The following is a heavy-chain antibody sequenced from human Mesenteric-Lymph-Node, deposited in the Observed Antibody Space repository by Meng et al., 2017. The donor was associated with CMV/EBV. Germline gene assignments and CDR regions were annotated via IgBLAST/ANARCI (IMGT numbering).Heavy chain of an antibody. V-gene: IGHV3-23*01. Sequence: GGSLRLSCVVSGFTFYTYAMTWVRQAPGKALEWVSTITTTGGNTYYADSVKGRFTISRDNSQNMVYLHMNSLGAEDTAVYFCARGDSATTWLIFDYWGQGALVTVSS. D-gene: IGHD2-21*01. CDR2: ITTTGGNT. CDR3: ARGDSATTWLIFDY. J-gene: IGHJ4*02. CDR1: GFTFYTYA.